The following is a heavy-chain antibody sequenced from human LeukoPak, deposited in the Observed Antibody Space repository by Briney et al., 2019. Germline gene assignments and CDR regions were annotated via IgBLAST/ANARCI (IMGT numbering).Heavy chain of an antibody. Sequence: GESLRLSCAASGFTFSSYNMNWVRQAPGKGLEWVSSISGSSSYIYYADSVKGRFTISRDNAKNSLYLQMNSLRAEDTSVYYCARGSSSGYLRVKLDSWGQGTLVTVSS. CDR3: ARGSSSGYLRVKLDS. D-gene: IGHD6-19*01. V-gene: IGHV3-21*04. CDR1: GFTFSSYN. J-gene: IGHJ4*02. CDR2: ISGSSSYI.